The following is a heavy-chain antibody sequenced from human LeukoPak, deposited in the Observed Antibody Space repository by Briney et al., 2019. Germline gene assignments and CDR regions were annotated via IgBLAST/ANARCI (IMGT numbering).Heavy chain of an antibody. Sequence: PGGSLRLSCAASGFTFSTYGMNWVRQAPGKGLEWVSSICTSGSYIYYTDSVKGRFTISRDNAKNSLYLQMNSLRAEDTAVYYCAKEGGVYSTPYYMDVWGKGTTVTVSS. D-gene: IGHD1-26*01. CDR3: AKEGGVYSTPYYMDV. V-gene: IGHV3-21*01. CDR1: GFTFSTYG. CDR2: ICTSGSYI. J-gene: IGHJ6*03.